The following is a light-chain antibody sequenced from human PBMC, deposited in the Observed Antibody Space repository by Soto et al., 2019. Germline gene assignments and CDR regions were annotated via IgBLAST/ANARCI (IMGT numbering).Light chain of an antibody. CDR3: QQYNSSPWT. CDR2: KAS. V-gene: IGKV1-5*03. CDR1: RGISSW. J-gene: IGKJ1*01. Sequence: IQMTQSPSILSASVGDRVTITCRASRGISSWLAWYQQKPGKAPKLLIYKASALESGVPSRFSGSGSEAEFTLTISSLQPDDIVTYYCQQYNSSPWTFGQGTKVEVK.